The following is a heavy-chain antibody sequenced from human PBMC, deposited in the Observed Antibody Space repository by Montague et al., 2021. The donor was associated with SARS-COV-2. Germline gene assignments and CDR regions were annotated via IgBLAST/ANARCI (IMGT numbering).Heavy chain of an antibody. CDR3: ARPALESYSKSWYLDY. J-gene: IGHJ4*02. Sequence: SLRLSCAVSGFTFSSYAMHWVRQAPGKGLEWVAVISYDGSNKYYADSVKGRFTISRDNSKNTLYLQMNSLRAEDTAVYYCARPALESYSKSWYLDYWGQGTLVNVSS. CDR1: GFTFSSYA. V-gene: IGHV3-30*04. CDR2: ISYDGSNK. D-gene: IGHD6-13*01.